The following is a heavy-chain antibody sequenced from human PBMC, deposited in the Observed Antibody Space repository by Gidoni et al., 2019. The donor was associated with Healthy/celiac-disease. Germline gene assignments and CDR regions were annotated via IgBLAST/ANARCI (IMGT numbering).Heavy chain of an antibody. V-gene: IGHV3-21*01. Sequence: EVQLVESGGGLVKPGGSLSLSCAASGFTFSSYIMNWVRQAPGKGLEWVSSISSSSSYIYYADSVKGRFTISRDNAKNSLYLQMNSLRAEDTAVYYCARDSVVGDYYYYYGMDVWGQGTTVTVSS. CDR3: ARDSVVGDYYYYYGMDV. D-gene: IGHD2-15*01. CDR1: GFTFSSYI. J-gene: IGHJ6*02. CDR2: ISSSSSYI.